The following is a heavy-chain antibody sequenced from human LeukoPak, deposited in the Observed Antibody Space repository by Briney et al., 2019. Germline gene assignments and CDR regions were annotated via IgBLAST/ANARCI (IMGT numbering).Heavy chain of an antibody. CDR3: ANADRYCSSGSCPVPDAFDF. CDR1: GGSFSNYY. V-gene: IGHV4-59*13. D-gene: IGHD2-15*01. J-gene: IGHJ3*01. Sequence: SETLSLTCTVSGGSFSNYYCNWIRQPPGKGLEWIGYISYSGSTNYNPSLKSRVTISVDTSKHQFSLKLSSMTAADTAVYYCANADRYCSSGSCPVPDAFDFWGQGTMVTVSS. CDR2: ISYSGST.